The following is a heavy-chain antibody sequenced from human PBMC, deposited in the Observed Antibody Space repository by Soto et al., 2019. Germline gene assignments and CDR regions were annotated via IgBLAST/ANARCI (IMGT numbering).Heavy chain of an antibody. D-gene: IGHD6-19*01. V-gene: IGHV4-38-2*02. CDR3: AREYAVAGVDY. CDR1: GYSISSGYY. Sequence: KPSETLSLTCAVSGYSISSGYYWGWIRQPPGKGLEWIGSIYHSGSTYYNPSLKSRVTISVDTSKNQFSLKLSSVTAADTAVYYCAREYAVAGVDYWGQGTLVTVSS. J-gene: IGHJ4*02. CDR2: IYHSGST.